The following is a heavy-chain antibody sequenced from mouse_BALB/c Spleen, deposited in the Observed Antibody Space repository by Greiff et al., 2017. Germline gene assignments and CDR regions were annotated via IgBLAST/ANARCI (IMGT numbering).Heavy chain of an antibody. CDR1: GYSITSDYA. Sequence: EVQLVESGPGLVKPSQSLSLTCTVTGYSITSDYAWNWIRQFPGNKLEWMGYISYSGSTSYNPSLKSRISITRDTSKNQFFLQLNSVTTEDTATYDCASKYGNSYAMDYWGQGTSVTVSS. CDR2: ISYSGST. CDR3: ASKYGNSYAMDY. D-gene: IGHD2-10*02. J-gene: IGHJ4*01. V-gene: IGHV3-2*02.